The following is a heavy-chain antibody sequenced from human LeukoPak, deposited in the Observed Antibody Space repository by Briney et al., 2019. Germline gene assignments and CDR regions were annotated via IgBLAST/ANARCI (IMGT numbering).Heavy chain of an antibody. CDR2: ISGRGGST. CDR1: GFTFSSYA. CDR3: AKDLRGSSSWYDWFDP. Sequence: GGSLRLSCAASGFTFSSYAMSWVRQAPGKGLEWVSSISGRGGSTYYADSVKGRFTISRDNSKNTPYLQMNSLRAEDTAVYYCAKDLRGSSSWYDWFDPWGQGTLVTVSS. D-gene: IGHD6-13*01. J-gene: IGHJ5*02. V-gene: IGHV3-23*01.